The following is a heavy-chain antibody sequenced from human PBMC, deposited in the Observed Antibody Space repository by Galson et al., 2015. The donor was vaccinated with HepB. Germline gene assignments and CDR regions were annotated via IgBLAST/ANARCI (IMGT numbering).Heavy chain of an antibody. V-gene: IGHV3-23*01. D-gene: IGHD2-15*01. Sequence: SLRLSCAASGFTFSSYAMSWVRQAPGKGLEWVSAISGSGGSTYYADSVKGRFTISRDNSKNTLYLQMNSLRAEDTAVYYCASRACSGGSCYYLYWRQGTLVTVSS. CDR1: GFTFSSYA. J-gene: IGHJ4*02. CDR2: ISGSGGST. CDR3: ASRACSGGSCYYLY.